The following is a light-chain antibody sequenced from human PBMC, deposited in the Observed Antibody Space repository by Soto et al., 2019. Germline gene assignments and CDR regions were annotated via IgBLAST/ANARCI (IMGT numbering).Light chain of an antibody. V-gene: IGKV3-11*01. CDR3: QQRSNWPRT. CDR2: DTS. J-gene: IGKJ2*01. CDR1: QSVSSY. Sequence: EIVLTQSPATLSLSPGERATLSCRASQSVSSYLAWYQQRPGQAPRLLIYDTSKRATGIPARFSGSGAGTEFILTISILEPEDFAVYYCQQRSNWPRTFGQGTKVDIK.